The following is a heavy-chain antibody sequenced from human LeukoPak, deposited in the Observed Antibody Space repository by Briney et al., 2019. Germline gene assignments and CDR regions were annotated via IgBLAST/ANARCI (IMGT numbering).Heavy chain of an antibody. CDR2: ISGSGGST. Sequence: SGGSLRLSCAASGFTFSSYGMSWVRQAPGKGLAWVSAISGSGGSTYYADSVKGRFTISRDNSKNTLYLQMNSLRAEDTAVYYCAKHDSSGYYSNFDYWGQGTLVTVSS. D-gene: IGHD3-22*01. CDR3: AKHDSSGYYSNFDY. CDR1: GFTFSSYG. V-gene: IGHV3-23*01. J-gene: IGHJ4*02.